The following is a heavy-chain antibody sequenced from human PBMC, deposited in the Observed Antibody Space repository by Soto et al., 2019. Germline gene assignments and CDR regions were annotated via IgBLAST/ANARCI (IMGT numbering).Heavy chain of an antibody. CDR1: GYTFTGYA. V-gene: IGHV1-3*01. Sequence: ASVKVSCKASGYTFTGYAMHWVRQAPGQRLEWMGWINAGNGNTKYSPKFQGRVTLTRDTSTSTAYMELSSLRSDDTAVYFCSRLTTMVREINDDPFDFWGQGTLVTVSS. J-gene: IGHJ4*03. CDR2: INAGNGNT. CDR3: SRLTTMVREINDDPFDF. D-gene: IGHD3-10*01.